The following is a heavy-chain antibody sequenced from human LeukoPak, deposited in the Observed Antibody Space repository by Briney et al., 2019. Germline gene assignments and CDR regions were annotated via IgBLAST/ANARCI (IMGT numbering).Heavy chain of an antibody. CDR1: GFTVSSNY. CDR2: IYSGGST. Sequence: GGSLRLSCAASGFTVSSNYMSWVRQAPGKGLEWVSVIYSGGSTYYSDSVKGRFTISRDNSKNTLYLQMNSLRAEDTAVYYCARGRELQTHFGYWGQGTLVTVSS. J-gene: IGHJ4*02. D-gene: IGHD1-26*01. CDR3: ARGRELQTHFGY. V-gene: IGHV3-53*01.